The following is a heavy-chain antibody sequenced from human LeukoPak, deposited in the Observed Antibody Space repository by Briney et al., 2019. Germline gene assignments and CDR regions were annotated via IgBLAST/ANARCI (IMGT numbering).Heavy chain of an antibody. J-gene: IGHJ4*02. Sequence: SETLSLTCTVSGGSISGSSYYWGWIRQPPGKGLEWIGSIYYSGSTYYNPSLKSRVTISVDTSKNQFSLKLSSVTAADTAVYYCATPSGSYLYRGQGTLVTVSS. CDR2: IYYSGST. CDR3: ATPSGSYLY. D-gene: IGHD1-26*01. V-gene: IGHV4-39*01. CDR1: GGSISGSSYY.